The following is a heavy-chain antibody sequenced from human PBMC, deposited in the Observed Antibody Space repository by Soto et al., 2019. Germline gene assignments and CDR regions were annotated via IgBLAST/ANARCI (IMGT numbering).Heavy chain of an antibody. J-gene: IGHJ6*02. Sequence: ASVKVSCTASGYTFTGYDINWVRQATGQGLEWMGWMNPNSGNTGYAQKFQGRVTMTRNTSISTAYMELSSLRSEDTAVYYCASSPIAAAGTDYYYGMDVWGQGTTVTVSS. CDR3: ASSPIAAAGTDYYYGMDV. D-gene: IGHD6-13*01. V-gene: IGHV1-8*01. CDR1: GYTFTGYD. CDR2: MNPNSGNT.